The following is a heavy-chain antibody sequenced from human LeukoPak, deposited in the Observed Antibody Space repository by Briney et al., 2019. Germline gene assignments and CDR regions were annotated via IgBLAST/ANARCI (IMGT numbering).Heavy chain of an antibody. D-gene: IGHD2-21*01. V-gene: IGHV4-4*02. CDR3: ARFGYVEAIIPIKYYFAMDV. Sequence: SGTLSLTCAVSGGPISSSYWWSWVRQPPGKGLEWIGEIYHSGSTNYNPSLKSRVTILVDESNNQFSLRLSSVTAADTAVYYCARFGYVEAIIPIKYYFAMDVWGQGTTVTVSS. CDR2: IYHSGST. CDR1: GGPISSSYW. J-gene: IGHJ6*02.